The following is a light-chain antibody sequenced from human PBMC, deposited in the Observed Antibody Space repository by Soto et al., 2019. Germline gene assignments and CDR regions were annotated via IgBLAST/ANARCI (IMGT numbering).Light chain of an antibody. Sequence: DIVMTQSPDSLAVSLGERATINCKSSQSVLYSSNNKNYLAWYQQRPGQPPKLLIYWASTRESGVPDRFSGSWSGTDFTLTIGSLQAEDVAVYYWHQYYNTPYTFGQGPKLEIK. CDR3: HQYYNTPYT. J-gene: IGKJ2*01. V-gene: IGKV4-1*01. CDR1: QSVLYSSNNKNY. CDR2: WAS.